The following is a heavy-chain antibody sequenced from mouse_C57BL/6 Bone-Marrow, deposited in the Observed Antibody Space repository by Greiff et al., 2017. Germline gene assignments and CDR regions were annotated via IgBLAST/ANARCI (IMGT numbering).Heavy chain of an antibody. J-gene: IGHJ3*01. CDR2: ISGGGGNT. D-gene: IGHD3-2*02. Sequence: VQLMESGGGLVKPGGSLKLSCAASGFTFSSYTMSWVRQTPEKRLEWVATISGGGGNTYYPDSVKGRFTISRDNAKNTLYLQMSSLRSEDTALYYCARPLEGSSGPWFAYWGQGTLVTVSA. CDR1: GFTFSSYT. V-gene: IGHV5-9*01. CDR3: ARPLEGSSGPWFAY.